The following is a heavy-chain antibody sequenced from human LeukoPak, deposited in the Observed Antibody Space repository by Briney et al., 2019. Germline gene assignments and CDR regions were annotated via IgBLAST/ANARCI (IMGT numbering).Heavy chain of an antibody. J-gene: IGHJ6*02. CDR1: GYRFTTYW. D-gene: IGHD3-9*01. CDR2: IYPGDSDI. V-gene: IGHV5-51*01. Sequence: GESLKISCEGSGYRFTTYWIGWVRQMPGKGLEWMGIIYPGDSDIKYSPSFQGQVTISADKSISTAYLQWSSLKASDTAMYYCARQSLTYGILTGYPVTYGMDVWGQGTTVTVSS. CDR3: ARQSLTYGILTGYPVTYGMDV.